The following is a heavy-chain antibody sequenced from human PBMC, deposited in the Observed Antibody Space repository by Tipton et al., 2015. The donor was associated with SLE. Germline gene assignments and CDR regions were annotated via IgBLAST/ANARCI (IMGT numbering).Heavy chain of an antibody. CDR1: GGSINSGTYD. J-gene: IGHJ2*01. V-gene: IGHV4-39*01. D-gene: IGHD2-2*01. CDR3: ARHIVGYCTATTCYENSYFDL. Sequence: TLSLTCTVSGGSINSGTYDWGWIRQPPGKGLEWIGTVYYSGSTYYSPSLKSRITISVDTSKSQVSLKLSSVTAADTAVYYCARHIVGYCTATTCYENSYFDLWGRGTLVIVSS. CDR2: VYYSGST.